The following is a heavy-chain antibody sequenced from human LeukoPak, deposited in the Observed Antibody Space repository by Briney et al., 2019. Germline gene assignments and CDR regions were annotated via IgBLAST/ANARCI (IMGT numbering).Heavy chain of an antibody. V-gene: IGHV1-46*03. D-gene: IGHD1-26*01. Sequence: ASVKVSCKASGYTFTNYYMHLVRQAPGQGLEWMGIINPSGGGTTYAQKFQGRVTMTRDTSTSTVYMELSSLRSEDTAVYYCARTVGAKTPYFQHWGQGTLVTVSS. CDR3: ARTVGAKTPYFQH. CDR1: GYTFTNYY. J-gene: IGHJ1*01. CDR2: INPSGGGT.